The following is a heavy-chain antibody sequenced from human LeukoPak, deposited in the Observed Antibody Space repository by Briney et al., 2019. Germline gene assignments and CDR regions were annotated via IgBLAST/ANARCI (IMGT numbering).Heavy chain of an antibody. CDR1: GDSVSSNSAA. J-gene: IGHJ4*02. D-gene: IGHD3-10*01. CDR2: TYYRSKWYN. Sequence: SQTLSLTCAISGDSVSSNSAAWNWIRQSPSRGLEWLGRTYYRSKWYNDYAVSVKSRITINPDTSKKQFSLQLNSVTPEDTAVYYCARDALTYYYGSGSYPFWGQGTLVTVSS. CDR3: ARDALTYYYGSGSYPF. V-gene: IGHV6-1*01.